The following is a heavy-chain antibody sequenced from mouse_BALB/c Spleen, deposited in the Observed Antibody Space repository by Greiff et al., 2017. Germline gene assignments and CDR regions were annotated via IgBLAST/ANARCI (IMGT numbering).Heavy chain of an antibody. J-gene: IGHJ4*01. V-gene: IGHV14-3*02. Sequence: VQLQQSGAELVKPGASVKLSCTASGFNIKDTYMHWVKQRPEQGLEWIGRIDPANGNTKYDPKFQGKATITADTSSNTAYLQLSSLTSEDTAVYYCARSGSSYRYYAMDYWGQGTSVTVSS. D-gene: IGHD1-1*01. CDR2: IDPANGNT. CDR1: GFNIKDTY. CDR3: ARSGSSYRYYAMDY.